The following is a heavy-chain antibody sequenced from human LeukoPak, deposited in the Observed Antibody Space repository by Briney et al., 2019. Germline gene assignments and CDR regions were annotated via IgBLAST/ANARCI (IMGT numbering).Heavy chain of an antibody. D-gene: IGHD3-16*01. CDR1: GDSISSYY. Sequence: SETLSLTCTVSGDSISSYYWSWIRQPPGKGLEWIGYIYDSGKTNYNASLISRVTISVDTSKNQFSLKLTSGTPADTAVYYCARGGGTLDYWGQGTLVTVSS. CDR3: ARGGGTLDY. CDR2: IYDSGKT. J-gene: IGHJ4*02. V-gene: IGHV4-59*01.